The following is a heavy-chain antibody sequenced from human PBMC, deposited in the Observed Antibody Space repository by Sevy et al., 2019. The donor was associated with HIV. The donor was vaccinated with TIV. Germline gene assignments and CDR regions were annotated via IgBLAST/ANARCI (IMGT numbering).Heavy chain of an antibody. V-gene: IGHV1-69*13. CDR3: ARDKYYYVSGSFDY. CDR2: IIAVFGTT. Sequence: ASGKVSCKASGGIFRSNAISWVRQAPGQGLEWMGGIIAVFGTTNYAQKFQGRVTVTADESRSTAYMELSSLRSEDTAVYYCARDKYYYVSGSFDYWGQGTQLTVSS. CDR1: GGIFRSNA. D-gene: IGHD3-10*01. J-gene: IGHJ4*01.